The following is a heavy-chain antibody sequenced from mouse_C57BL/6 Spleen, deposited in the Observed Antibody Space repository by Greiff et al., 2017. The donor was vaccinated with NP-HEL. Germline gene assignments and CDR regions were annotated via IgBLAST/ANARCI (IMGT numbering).Heavy chain of an antibody. D-gene: IGHD2-4*01. CDR1: GFTFSDYG. CDR2: ISSGSSTI. J-gene: IGHJ2*01. Sequence: DVRLVESGGGLVKPGGSLKLSCAASGFTFSDYGMHWVRQAPEQGLEWVAYISSGSSTIYYADTVKGRFTISRDNAKTTLFLQMTSLRSEDTAMYYCAREGYDYDDYWGQGTTLTVAS. CDR3: AREGYDYDDY. V-gene: IGHV5-17*01.